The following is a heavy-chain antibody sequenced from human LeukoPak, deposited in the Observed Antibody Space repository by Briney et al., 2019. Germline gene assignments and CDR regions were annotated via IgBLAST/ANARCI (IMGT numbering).Heavy chain of an antibody. CDR2: VYYSGST. V-gene: IGHV4-59*01. CDR1: GASIKSYY. J-gene: IGHJ3*02. Sequence: SETLSLTCSVSGASIKSYYWSWLRHPPGKSLEWIGYVYYSGSTNYNPSLKSRVTISVDTSKNQFSLKLSSVTAADTAVYYCARGYSSTWYENAFDIWGQGTMVTVSS. D-gene: IGHD6-13*01. CDR3: ARGYSSTWYENAFDI.